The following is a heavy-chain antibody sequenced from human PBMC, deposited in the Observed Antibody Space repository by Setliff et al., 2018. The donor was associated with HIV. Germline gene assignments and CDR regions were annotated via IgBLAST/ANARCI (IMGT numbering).Heavy chain of an antibody. D-gene: IGHD3-22*01. CDR2: IYHSGST. Sequence: PSETLSLTCAVSGYSISSGYYWGWIRQPPGKGLEWIGSIYHSGSTIYNPSFKSRVTISVDTSKNQFSLNLSSVTAADTAVYYCARSAYDSSGLPYWGQGTLVTVSS. CDR3: ARSAYDSSGLPY. V-gene: IGHV4-38-2*01. CDR1: GYSISSGYY. J-gene: IGHJ4*02.